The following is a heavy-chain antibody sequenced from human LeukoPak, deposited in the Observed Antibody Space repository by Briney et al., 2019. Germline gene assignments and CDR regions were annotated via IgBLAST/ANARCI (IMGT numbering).Heavy chain of an antibody. V-gene: IGHV3-7*01. CDR1: GFTFSTYW. D-gene: IGHD4-23*01. CDR3: ARRLVVGILRWSARVSWFDP. CDR2: IKQDGSEK. J-gene: IGHJ5*02. Sequence: PGGSLRLSCAASGFTFSTYWMGWVRQSPGKGLEWVANIKQDGSEKHYVDSVKGRFTISRDNTKNSLYLQMNSLRAEDTAVYYCARRLVVGILRWSARVSWFDPWGQGTLVTVSS.